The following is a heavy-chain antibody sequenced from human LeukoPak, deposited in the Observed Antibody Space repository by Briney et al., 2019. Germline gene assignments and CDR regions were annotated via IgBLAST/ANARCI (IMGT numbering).Heavy chain of an antibody. Sequence: GESLKISCKGSGYSFTSYWIGWVRQMPGKGLEWMGIIYPGDSDTRYSPSFQGQVTISADKSISTAYLQWSSLKASDTAMYYCARSELFWKGGYVLYAFDIWGQGTMVTVSS. J-gene: IGHJ3*02. CDR2: IYPGDSDT. V-gene: IGHV5-51*01. CDR3: ARSELFWKGGYVLYAFDI. D-gene: IGHD5-12*01. CDR1: GYSFTSYW.